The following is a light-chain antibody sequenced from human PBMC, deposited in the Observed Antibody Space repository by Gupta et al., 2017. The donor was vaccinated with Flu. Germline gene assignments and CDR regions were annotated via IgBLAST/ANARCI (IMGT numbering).Light chain of an antibody. J-gene: IGLJ2*01. V-gene: IGLV2-23*01. Sequence: QSALTHPASVSGAPGQSITISCTGSTSDVGGYNLVAWYQQHPGQAPKLMIYEGSKRPSGVSTRFSGSKSGNTASLTISGLQAEDEADYYCCSYAGSSTSVVFGGGTKLTVL. CDR1: TSDVGGYNL. CDR2: EGS. CDR3: CSYAGSSTSVV.